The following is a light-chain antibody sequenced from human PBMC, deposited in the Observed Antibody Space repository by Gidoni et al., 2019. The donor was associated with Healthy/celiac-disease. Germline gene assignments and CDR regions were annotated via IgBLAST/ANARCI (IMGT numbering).Light chain of an antibody. J-gene: IGKJ3*01. CDR3: QQLNSYLFT. V-gene: IGKV1-9*01. Sequence: DIQLTQSPSFLSASVGDRVTITCRASQGISSYLAWYQQKPGKAPKPLIYAASTLQSGVPSRFSGSGSGTEFTLTISSLQPEDFATYYCQQLNSYLFTFGPGTKVDIK. CDR2: AAS. CDR1: QGISSY.